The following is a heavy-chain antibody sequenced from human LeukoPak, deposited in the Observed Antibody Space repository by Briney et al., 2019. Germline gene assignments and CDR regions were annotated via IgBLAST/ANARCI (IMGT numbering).Heavy chain of an antibody. Sequence: GESLKISCKGSGHTFTSYWIGWVRQMPGKGLEWMGIIYPGDSDTRYSPSFQGQVTMSADKSISTAYLQWSSLKASDTAMYYCARQYNWHYDYWGQETLVTVSS. V-gene: IGHV5-51*01. CDR3: ARQYNWHYDY. CDR2: IYPGDSDT. CDR1: GHTFTSYW. D-gene: IGHD1-20*01. J-gene: IGHJ4*02.